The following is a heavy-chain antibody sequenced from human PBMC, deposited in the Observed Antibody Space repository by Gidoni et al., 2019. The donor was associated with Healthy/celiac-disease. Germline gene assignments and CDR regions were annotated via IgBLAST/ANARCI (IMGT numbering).Heavy chain of an antibody. CDR3: ARLVVVAATPYFDY. CDR1: GCSISSSSYY. D-gene: IGHD2-15*01. J-gene: IGHJ4*02. Sequence: QLQLQESGPGLVKPSETLSLTCTVSGCSISSSSYYWGWIRQPPGKGLEWIGSIYYSGSTYYNPSLKSRVTISVDTSKNQFSLKLSSVTAADTAVYYCARLVVVAATPYFDYWGQGTLVTVSS. CDR2: IYYSGST. V-gene: IGHV4-39*01.